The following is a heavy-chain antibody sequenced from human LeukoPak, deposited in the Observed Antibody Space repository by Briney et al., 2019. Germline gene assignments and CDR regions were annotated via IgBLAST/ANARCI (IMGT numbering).Heavy chain of an antibody. Sequence: PGGSLRLSCAASGFTVSSNYMSWVRQAPGKGLEWVSVIYSGGSTYYADSVKGRFTISRDNSKNTLYLQMNSLRAEDTAVYYCARASSGSYPHAFDIWGQGTMVTVSS. V-gene: IGHV3-53*01. CDR2: IYSGGST. D-gene: IGHD1-26*01. CDR1: GFTVSSNY. J-gene: IGHJ3*02. CDR3: ARASSGSYPHAFDI.